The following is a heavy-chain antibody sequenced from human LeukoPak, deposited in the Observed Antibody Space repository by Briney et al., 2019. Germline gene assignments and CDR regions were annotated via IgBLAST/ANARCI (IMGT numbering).Heavy chain of an antibody. Sequence: ASVKVSCEASGYTFTGYYMHWVRQAPGQGLEWMGWINPNSGGTNYAQKFQGRVTMTRDTSISTAYMELSRLRSDDTAVYYCARMHNWNDDPTFDYWGQGTLVTVSS. V-gene: IGHV1-2*02. CDR1: GYTFTGYY. J-gene: IGHJ4*02. D-gene: IGHD1-20*01. CDR3: ARMHNWNDDPTFDY. CDR2: INPNSGGT.